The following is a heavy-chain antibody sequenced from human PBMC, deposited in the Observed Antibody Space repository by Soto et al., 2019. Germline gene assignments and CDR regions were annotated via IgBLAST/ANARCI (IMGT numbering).Heavy chain of an antibody. J-gene: IGHJ4*02. CDR3: ARDGGDIVLMEYAAYYCDS. D-gene: IGHD2-8*01. CDR2: INAGNGNT. V-gene: IGHV1-3*01. Sequence: QVQLVQSGAEVKKPGASLKVSCKASGYTFTSYAMHWVRQAPGQRLEWMGWINAGNGNTKYSQKFQGRVTITRVTSASTAYMGLSSLRSEDTAVYSCARDGGDIVLMEYAAYYCDSWGQGTLVTVSS. CDR1: GYTFTSYA.